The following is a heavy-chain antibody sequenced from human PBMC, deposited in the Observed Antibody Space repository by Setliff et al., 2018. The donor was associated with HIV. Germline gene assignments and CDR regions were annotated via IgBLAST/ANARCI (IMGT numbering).Heavy chain of an antibody. CDR1: GYTFTGYY. D-gene: IGHD1-26*01. CDR2: INPNSGGT. Sequence: ASVKVSCKASGYTFTGYYMHWVRQAPGQGLEWMGWINPNSGGTSYAQKFQGRVTMTRDTSISTAYMELSRLRSDDTAVYYCARDRWELRTYYYYYGMDVWGQGTTVTVSS. CDR3: ARDRWELRTYYYYYGMDV. V-gene: IGHV1-2*02. J-gene: IGHJ6*02.